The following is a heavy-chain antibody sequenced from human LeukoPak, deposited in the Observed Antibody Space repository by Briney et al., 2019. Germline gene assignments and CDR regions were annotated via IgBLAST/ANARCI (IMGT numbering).Heavy chain of an antibody. D-gene: IGHD3-3*01. Sequence: GASVKVSCKASGYTFTGYYMHWVRQAPGQGLEWMGWINPNSGGTNYAQKFQGWVTMTRDTSISTAYMELSRLRSDDTAVYYRARGSVLRFLEWFFYYWGQGTLVTVSS. J-gene: IGHJ4*02. V-gene: IGHV1-2*04. CDR1: GYTFTGYY. CDR2: INPNSGGT. CDR3: ARGSVLRFLEWFFYY.